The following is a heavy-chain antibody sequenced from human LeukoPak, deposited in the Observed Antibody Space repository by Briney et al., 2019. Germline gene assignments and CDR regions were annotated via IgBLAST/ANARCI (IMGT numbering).Heavy chain of an antibody. CDR3: VRHFNSVATMQIDY. Sequence: PGGSLRLSCAGSGFTFDDHGLSWVRQAPGKGLEWVSGINWNSGSKRYGASVKGRFTISRDNAKNSVYLEMTSLRADDTAFYHCVRHFNSVATMQIDYWGQGILVSVSS. V-gene: IGHV3-20*01. CDR2: INWNSGSK. CDR1: GFTFDDHG. D-gene: IGHD5-12*01. J-gene: IGHJ4*01.